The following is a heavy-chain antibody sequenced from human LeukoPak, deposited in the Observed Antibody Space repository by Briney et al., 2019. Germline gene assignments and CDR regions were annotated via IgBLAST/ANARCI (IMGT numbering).Heavy chain of an antibody. V-gene: IGHV3-30*02. Sequence: PGGSLRLSCAASGFTFSTCDMHWVRQAPGKGLEWVAKIRYDGKNKYYTDSVEGRFTISRDNSKRTLYLQMNSMRAEDTAIYYCTKDLRPTRNFLEYWGQGSLVTVSS. J-gene: IGHJ4*02. CDR1: GFTFSTCD. CDR3: TKDLRPTRNFLEY. CDR2: IRYDGKNK.